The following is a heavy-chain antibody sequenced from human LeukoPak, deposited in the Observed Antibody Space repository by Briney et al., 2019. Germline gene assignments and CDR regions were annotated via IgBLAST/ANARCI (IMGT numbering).Heavy chain of an antibody. D-gene: IGHD2-2*01. CDR3: ARLESLMTSSDDY. Sequence: VASVTVSCKASGYTFTSYYMHWVRQAPGQGLEWMGIINPSGGSTSYAQKFQGRVTMTRDTSTSTVYMELSSLRSEDAAVYYCARLESLMTSSDDYWGQGTLVTVSS. J-gene: IGHJ4*02. CDR1: GYTFTSYY. V-gene: IGHV1-46*01. CDR2: INPSGGST.